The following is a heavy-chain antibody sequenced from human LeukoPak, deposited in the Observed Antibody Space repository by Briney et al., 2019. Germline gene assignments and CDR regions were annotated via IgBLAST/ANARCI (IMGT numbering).Heavy chain of an antibody. CDR1: GFTFNNYN. J-gene: IGHJ4*02. CDR3: ARYEVGATTKYWNETPSADY. D-gene: IGHD1-26*01. V-gene: IGHV3-21*01. Sequence: PGGSLRLSCAASGFTFNNYNMNWVRQAPGKGLEWVSSISSSSSYIYYADSVKGRFTISRDNAKNSLYLQMNSLRAEDTAVYYCARYEVGATTKYWNETPSADYWGQGTLVTVSS. CDR2: ISSSSSYI.